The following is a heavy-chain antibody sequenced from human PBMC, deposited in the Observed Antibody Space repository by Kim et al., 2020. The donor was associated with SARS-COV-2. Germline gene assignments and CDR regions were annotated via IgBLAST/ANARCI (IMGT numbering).Heavy chain of an antibody. Sequence: GGSLRLSCAASGFTFSSYVMSWVRQAPGKGLEWVSVIYSGGSSTYYADSVKGRFTISRDNSKNTLYLQMNSLRAEDTAVYYCAKWPSGSLLFYGMDVWGQENTDTVSS. V-gene: IGHV3-23*03. J-gene: IGHJ6*02. D-gene: IGHD3-22*01. CDR2: IYSGGSST. CDR3: AKWPSGSLLFYGMDV. CDR1: GFTFSSYV.